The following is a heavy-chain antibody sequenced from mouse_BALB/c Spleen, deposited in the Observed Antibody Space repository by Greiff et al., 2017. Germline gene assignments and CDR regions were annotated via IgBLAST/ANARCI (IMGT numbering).Heavy chain of an antibody. V-gene: IGHV5-17*02. CDR2: ISSGSSTI. D-gene: IGHD1-1*01. CDR1: GFTFSSFG. J-gene: IGHJ4*01. CDR3: ARSPTTGRYAMDY. Sequence: EVKLVESGGGLVQPGGSRKLSCAASGFTFSSFGMHWVRQAPEKGLEWVAYISSGSSTIYYADTVKGRFTISRDNPKNTLFLQMTSLRSEDTAMYYCARSPTTGRYAMDYWGQGTSVTVSS.